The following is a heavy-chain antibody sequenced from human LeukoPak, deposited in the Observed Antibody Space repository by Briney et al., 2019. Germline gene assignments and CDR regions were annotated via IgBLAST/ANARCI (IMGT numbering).Heavy chain of an antibody. CDR1: GFTFSSFD. D-gene: IGHD5-12*01. J-gene: IGHJ5*02. CDR3: ARGRYSDYTNWFDP. CDR2: ISNSGSTI. Sequence: GGSLRLSCAASGFTFSSFDMNWVRQAPGKGLAWVSYISNSGSTIYYADSVKGRFTISRDNAKNSLYLQMNSLRAEDTAVYYCARGRYSDYTNWFDPWGQGTLVTVSS. V-gene: IGHV3-48*03.